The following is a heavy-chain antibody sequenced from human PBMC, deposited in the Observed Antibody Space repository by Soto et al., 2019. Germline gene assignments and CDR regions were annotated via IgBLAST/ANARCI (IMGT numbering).Heavy chain of an antibody. D-gene: IGHD3-9*01. Sequence: QVQLQQWGAGLLKPSENLSLTCAVYGGPFSGYYWSWIRQPPGKGLEWIGEINHSGSANYNPSLKSRVTISEDTSKNQFSLRVTSVTAADTAVYYCARGQYHDILTGYRNGVFDYWGQGTLVTVSS. CDR3: ARGQYHDILTGYRNGVFDY. V-gene: IGHV4-34*01. CDR2: INHSGSA. J-gene: IGHJ4*02. CDR1: GGPFSGYY.